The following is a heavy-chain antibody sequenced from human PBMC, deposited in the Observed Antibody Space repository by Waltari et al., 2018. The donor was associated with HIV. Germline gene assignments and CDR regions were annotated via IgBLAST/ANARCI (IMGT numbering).Heavy chain of an antibody. J-gene: IGHJ5*02. D-gene: IGHD3-16*02. CDR1: HFPVSSNY. Sequence: EMKLLDVGGSLIQTGGSLRLYCFVSHFPVSSNYFTWVRQSPTRGLEWVATIYPDGTTHYPNSVKDRFVISRDTSKNIVFLLMKYLLFDDSAKYFCTRGVRYLGPWGQGTQVTVSS. CDR2: IYPDGTT. V-gene: IGHV3-53*05. CDR3: TRGVRYLGP.